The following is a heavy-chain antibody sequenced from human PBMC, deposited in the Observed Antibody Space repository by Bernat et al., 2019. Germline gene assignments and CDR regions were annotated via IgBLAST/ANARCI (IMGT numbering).Heavy chain of an antibody. J-gene: IGHJ4*02. CDR3: LRGPRGGFDN. CDR1: GFTLSDSI. CDR2: IRGKTNPYTT. Sequence: EVQLVESGGGLVQPGGSLKLSCAASGFTLSDSIIDWGRQASGKGLGWVGHIRGKTNPYTTAYAASVKGRFTISRDDSKNTVYLQMNSLTTGDTAVYYCLRGPRGGFDNWGQGTLVTVSS. V-gene: IGHV3-73*01. D-gene: IGHD3-10*01.